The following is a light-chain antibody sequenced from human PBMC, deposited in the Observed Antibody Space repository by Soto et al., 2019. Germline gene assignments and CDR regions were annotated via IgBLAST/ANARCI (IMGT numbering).Light chain of an antibody. CDR2: GAS. J-gene: IGKJ5*01. CDR3: QQYGSSPSIT. V-gene: IGKV3-20*01. CDR1: QTVSSSY. Sequence: EIVLTQSPGTLALSPCERATLSRSASQTVSSSYLAWYQQKPGQAPRLLIYGASSRATGIPDRFSGSGSGADFTLTISRLEPEDFAVYYCQQYGSSPSITFGQGTRLEI.